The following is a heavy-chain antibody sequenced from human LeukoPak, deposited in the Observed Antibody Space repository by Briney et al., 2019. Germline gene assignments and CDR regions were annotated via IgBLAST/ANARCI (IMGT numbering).Heavy chain of an antibody. CDR1: GGSISSSSYY. D-gene: IGHD4-17*01. CDR2: IYYSGST. J-gene: IGHJ3*02. V-gene: IGHV4-61*01. Sequence: SETLSLTXTVSGGSISSSSYYWGWIRQPPGKGLEWIGYIYYSGSTNYNPSLKSRVTISVDTSKNQFSLKLSSVTAADTAVYYCARESTVTDAFDIWGQGTMVTVSS. CDR3: ARESTVTDAFDI.